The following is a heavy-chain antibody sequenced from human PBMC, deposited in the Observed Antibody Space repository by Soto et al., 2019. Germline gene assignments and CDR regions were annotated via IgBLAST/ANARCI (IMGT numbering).Heavy chain of an antibody. Sequence: PGRSLRLSCAVSGSSFNNYWMHWIRQAPGNGLVWVSHRNTVATIINYGDSVKGRCTSSRDNGENTVDLEVKSLGVEDTAAYYLAPDGGRGVSYWGQGTLVTV. V-gene: IGHV3-74*01. D-gene: IGHD2-15*01. CDR1: GSSFNNYW. CDR2: RNTVATII. CDR3: APDGGRGVSY. J-gene: IGHJ4*02.